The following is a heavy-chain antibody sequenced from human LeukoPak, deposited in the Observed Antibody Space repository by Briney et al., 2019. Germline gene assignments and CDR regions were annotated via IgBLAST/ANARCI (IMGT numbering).Heavy chain of an antibody. J-gene: IGHJ6*02. CDR3: ARDVPRITIFGVVHYYYYYGMDV. V-gene: IGHV1-18*01. Sequence: ASVKVSCKASGYTFTSYGISWVRQAPGQGLEWMGWISAYNGNTNYAQKLQGRVTMTTDTSTSTAYMELRSLRSDDTAVYYCARDVPRITIFGVVHYYYYYGMDVWGQGTTVTVSS. D-gene: IGHD3-3*01. CDR1: GYTFTSYG. CDR2: ISAYNGNT.